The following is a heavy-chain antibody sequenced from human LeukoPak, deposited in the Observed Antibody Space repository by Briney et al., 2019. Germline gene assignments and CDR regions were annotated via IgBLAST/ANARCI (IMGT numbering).Heavy chain of an antibody. CDR2: ISSSSTYI. V-gene: IGHV3-21*01. D-gene: IGHD4-17*01. CDR1: GFTFSNYP. J-gene: IGHJ4*02. CDR3: ARDMTTASFDN. Sequence: GGALRLSCAASGFTFSNYPMDWVRQAPGKGLEWVSYISSSSTYIYYADSVKGRFTISRDNAKNSLYLQMNSLRAEDTAVYYCARDMTTASFDNWGQGTLVTVSS.